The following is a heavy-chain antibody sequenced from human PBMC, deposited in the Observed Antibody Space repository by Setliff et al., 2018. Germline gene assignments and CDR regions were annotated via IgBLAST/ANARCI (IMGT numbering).Heavy chain of an antibody. J-gene: IGHJ3*01. Sequence: GSLRLSCAASGFTFSTAWMNWVRQAPGKGLEWVGRIKGKNDGLATDYAAPVKGRFTISRDDSKNTLYLQMNSLKTEDTAVYYCTSDPSPTFGGVIGAAFDFWGQGTMATVSS. CDR2: IKGKNDGLAT. V-gene: IGHV3-15*07. D-gene: IGHD3-16*01. CDR1: GFTFSTAW. CDR3: TSDPSPTFGGVIGAAFDF.